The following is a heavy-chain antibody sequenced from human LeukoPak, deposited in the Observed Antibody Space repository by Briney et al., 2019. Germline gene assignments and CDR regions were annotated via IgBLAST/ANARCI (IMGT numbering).Heavy chain of an antibody. CDR2: INPNGGAT. D-gene: IGHD2-2*02. Sequence: ASVKVSCKASGYTFSIYYMHWVRQAPGQGLEWMGWINPNGGATSYAQRFQGRVTMTRDTSISKAYMELSGLTSDDTAVYYCARNPPYCTSTSCYNDYWGQGTLVTVSS. V-gene: IGHV1-2*02. CDR3: ARNPPYCTSTSCYNDY. CDR1: GYTFSIYY. J-gene: IGHJ4*02.